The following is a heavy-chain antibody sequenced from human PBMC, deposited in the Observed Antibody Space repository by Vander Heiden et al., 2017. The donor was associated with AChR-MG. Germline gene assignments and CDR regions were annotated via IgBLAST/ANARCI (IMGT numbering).Heavy chain of an antibody. CDR1: GFTFSSYA. Sequence: QVQLVESGGGVVQPGRSLRLPCAASGFTFSSYAMHWVRQAPGKGLEWVAVISYDGSNKYYADSVKGRFTISRDNSKNTLYLQMNSLRAEDTAVYYCARDPGGYWGQGTLVTVSS. CDR3: ARDPGGY. D-gene: IGHD3-10*01. V-gene: IGHV3-30-3*01. CDR2: ISYDGSNK. J-gene: IGHJ4*02.